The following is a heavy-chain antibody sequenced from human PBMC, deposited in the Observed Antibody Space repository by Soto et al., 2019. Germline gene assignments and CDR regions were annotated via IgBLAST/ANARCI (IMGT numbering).Heavy chain of an antibody. V-gene: IGHV3-48*02. CDR2: INGRSSTM. Sequence: EVQLVESGGGLVQRGGSLRLSCAASGFTFGIYSMNWVRQAPGKGLEWISYINGRSSTMYYADSVKGRFIISSDNADSSLCLQMNSLGDADTGVYYCARGDRFRCSGDRCFSDGLFLSWGQGTLVTVSS. J-gene: IGHJ5*02. CDR1: GFTFGIYS. D-gene: IGHD2-15*01. CDR3: ARGDRFRCSGDRCFSDGLFLS.